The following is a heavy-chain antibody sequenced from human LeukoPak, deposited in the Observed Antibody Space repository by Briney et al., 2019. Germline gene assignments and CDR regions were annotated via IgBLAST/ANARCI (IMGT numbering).Heavy chain of an antibody. D-gene: IGHD3-10*01. J-gene: IGHJ4*02. Sequence: GGSMRLSCAASGFTFSSYSMNWVRQAPGKGLEWVSSISSSSSYIYYADSVKGRFTISRDNAKNSLYLQMNSLRAEDTAVYYSAATATKVWFGELFVFDYWGQGTLVTVSS. CDR3: AATATKVWFGELFVFDY. V-gene: IGHV3-21*01. CDR2: ISSSSSYI. CDR1: GFTFSSYS.